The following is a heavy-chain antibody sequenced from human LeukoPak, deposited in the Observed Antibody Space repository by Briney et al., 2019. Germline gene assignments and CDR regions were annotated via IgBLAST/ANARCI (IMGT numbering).Heavy chain of an antibody. J-gene: IGHJ3*02. Sequence: PGRSLRLSCAASGFTFSSYAMHWVRQAPGKGLEWVAVISYDGSNKYYADSVKGRFTISRDNSKNTLYLQMNSLRAEDTAVYYCARTAVAGHDVFDIWGQGTMVTVSS. CDR3: ARTAVAGHDVFDI. CDR1: GFTFSSYA. CDR2: ISYDGSNK. D-gene: IGHD6-19*01. V-gene: IGHV3-30*04.